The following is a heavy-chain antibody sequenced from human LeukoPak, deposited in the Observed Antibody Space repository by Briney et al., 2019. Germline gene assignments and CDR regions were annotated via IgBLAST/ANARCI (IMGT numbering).Heavy chain of an antibody. V-gene: IGHV1-2*02. J-gene: IGHJ4*02. CDR2: INPNSGGT. CDR3: ARILADGYNSNY. Sequence: ASVKVSCKASGYTFTGYNMHWVRQATGQGLEWMGWINPNSGGTNYAQKFQGRVTMTRDTSISTAYMELSGLRSDDTAVYYCARILADGYNSNYWGQGTLVTVSS. D-gene: IGHD5-24*01. CDR1: GYTFTGYN.